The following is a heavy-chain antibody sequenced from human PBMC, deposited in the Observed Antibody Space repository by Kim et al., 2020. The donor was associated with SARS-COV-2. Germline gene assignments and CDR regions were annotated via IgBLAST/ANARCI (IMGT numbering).Heavy chain of an antibody. V-gene: IGHV3-33*05. J-gene: IGHJ4*02. CDR1: GFTFSSYC. D-gene: IGHD1-26*01. Sequence: GGSLRLSCAASGFTFSSYCLHWVRQAPGKGLEWVAYISYDGSNKYYADSVKGRFTISRDNSKNTLYLQMNSLRAEDTAVYYCARGEGATPYWGQGTLVTVSS. CDR2: ISYDGSNK. CDR3: ARGEGATPY.